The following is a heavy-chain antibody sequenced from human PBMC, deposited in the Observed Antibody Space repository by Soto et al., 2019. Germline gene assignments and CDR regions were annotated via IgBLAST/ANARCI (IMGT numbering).Heavy chain of an antibody. CDR3: ARGGDIVGAKYDY. V-gene: IGHV4-59*01. J-gene: IGHJ4*02. CDR1: GGSISSYY. Sequence: SETLSLTCTVSGGSISSYYWSWIRQPPGKGLEWIGYIYYSGSTNYNPSLKSRVTISVDTSKNQFSLKLSSVTAADTAVYYCARGGDIVGAKYDYWGQGTLVTVSS. CDR2: IYYSGST. D-gene: IGHD1-26*01.